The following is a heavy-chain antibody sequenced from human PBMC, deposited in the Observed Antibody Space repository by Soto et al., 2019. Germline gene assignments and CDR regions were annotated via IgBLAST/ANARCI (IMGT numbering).Heavy chain of an antibody. V-gene: IGHV1-3*01. CDR2: INAGDGHT. D-gene: IGHD3-10*01. Sequence: QVQLVQSGAEVKNPGASVKVSCKTSGYVFTKCAIHWVRRAPGQRREWLGWINAGDGHTKYSQKFQGRLTITRDTSASTAYMERNSLRSEDTGCDYCATNAGSGTEYDPPHFSYWGQGTLVSVSS. CDR1: GYVFTKCA. CDR3: ATNAGSGTEYDPPHFSY. J-gene: IGHJ4*02.